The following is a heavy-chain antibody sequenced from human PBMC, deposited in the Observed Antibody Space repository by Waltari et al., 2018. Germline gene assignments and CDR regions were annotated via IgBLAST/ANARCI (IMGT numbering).Heavy chain of an antibody. Sequence: QVQLQESGPGLVKPSETLSLTCPVAGGSLSSRFWSWIQQPPGKGLEWIGYIYYSGSTNYNPSLKSRVTISVDTSKNQFSLKLSSVTAADTAVYYCARHRLRAFLFDYWGQGTLVTVSS. CDR2: IYYSGST. CDR1: GGSLSSRF. J-gene: IGHJ4*02. D-gene: IGHD2-21*02. CDR3: ARHRLRAFLFDY. V-gene: IGHV4-59*08.